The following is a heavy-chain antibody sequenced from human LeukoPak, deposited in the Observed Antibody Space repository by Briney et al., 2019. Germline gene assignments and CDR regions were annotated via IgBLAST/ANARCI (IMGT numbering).Heavy chain of an antibody. CDR2: IYYSGST. J-gene: IGHJ4*02. V-gene: IGHV4-59*01. D-gene: IGHD6-19*01. CDR1: GGSISGYY. CDR3: ARVCVKGVGWELDY. Sequence: PSETLSLTCTVSGGSISGYYWSWIRQPPGKGLEYIGYIYYSGSTKNNPSLKSPVTISVDTSKNQFSLKLSSVTAADTAVYYCARVCVKGVGWELDYWGQGTLVTVSA.